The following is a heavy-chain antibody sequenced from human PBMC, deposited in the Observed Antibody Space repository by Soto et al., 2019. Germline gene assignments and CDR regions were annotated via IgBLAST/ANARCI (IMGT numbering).Heavy chain of an antibody. CDR2: LTYDGGHK. Sequence: PXXSRRLSFAASGFTFSRSTMHWFPQAPGKGLEWLAVLTYDGGHKYYADSVKGRFTFSKDNSKNTLYLQMNRMRPEDTSVYYCAREGPAPGIGAFDIWGQGTMVTVSS. V-gene: IGHV3-30-3*01. D-gene: IGHD6-13*01. CDR3: AREGPAPGIGAFDI. CDR1: GFTFSRST. J-gene: IGHJ3*02.